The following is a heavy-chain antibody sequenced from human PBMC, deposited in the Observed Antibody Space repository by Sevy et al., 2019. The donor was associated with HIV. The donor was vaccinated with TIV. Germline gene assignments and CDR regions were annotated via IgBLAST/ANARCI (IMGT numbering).Heavy chain of an antibody. CDR3: AKGLEYYYDSSGYYYLGSYFDY. CDR2: ISWDGGST. J-gene: IGHJ4*02. Sequence: GGSLILSCAASGFTFDDYTMHWVRHAPGKGLEWVSLISWDGGSTYYADSVKGRFTISRDNSKNSLYLQMNSLRTEDTALYYCAKGLEYYYDSSGYYYLGSYFDYWGQGTLVTVSS. D-gene: IGHD3-22*01. V-gene: IGHV3-43*01. CDR1: GFTFDDYT.